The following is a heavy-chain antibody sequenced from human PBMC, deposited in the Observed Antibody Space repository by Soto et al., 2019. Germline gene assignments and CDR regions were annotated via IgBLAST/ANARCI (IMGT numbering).Heavy chain of an antibody. D-gene: IGHD7-27*01. J-gene: IGHJ6*02. Sequence: VQSGAEVKKPGASVKVSCKAYGYTFTGYYMHWVRQAPGQGLEWMGWINPNSGGTNYAQKFQGRVTMTRDTSISTAYMELSRLRSDDTAVYYCARDQMAVVTGDGMDVWGQGTTVTVSS. CDR1: GYTFTGYY. V-gene: IGHV1-2*02. CDR2: INPNSGGT. CDR3: ARDQMAVVTGDGMDV.